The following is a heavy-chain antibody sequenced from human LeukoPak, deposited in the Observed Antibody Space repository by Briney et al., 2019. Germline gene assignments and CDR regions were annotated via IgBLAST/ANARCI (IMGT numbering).Heavy chain of an antibody. Sequence: PSETLSLTCTVSGGSISSYYWSWIRQPAGKGLEWIGRIYTSGSTNYNPSLKSRVTISVDTSKNQFSLKLSSVTAADTAVYYCARGWTLYYYDSSGYFKPWGQGTLVTVSS. CDR2: IYTSGST. J-gene: IGHJ4*02. V-gene: IGHV4-4*07. CDR1: GGSISSYY. CDR3: ARGWTLYYYDSSGYFKP. D-gene: IGHD3-22*01.